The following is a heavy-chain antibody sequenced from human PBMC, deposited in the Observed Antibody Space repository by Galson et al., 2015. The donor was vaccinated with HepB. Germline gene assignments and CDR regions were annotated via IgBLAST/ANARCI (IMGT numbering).Heavy chain of an antibody. J-gene: IGHJ4*02. CDR3: ARDYGDYDPFDY. CDR1: GGTFSSYA. Sequence: SVKVSCKASGGTFSSYAISWVRQAPGQGLEWMGRIIPILGIANYAQKFQGRVTITADKSTSTAYMELSSLRSDDTAVYYCARDYGDYDPFDYWGQGTLVTVSS. CDR2: IIPILGIA. V-gene: IGHV1-69*04. D-gene: IGHD4-17*01.